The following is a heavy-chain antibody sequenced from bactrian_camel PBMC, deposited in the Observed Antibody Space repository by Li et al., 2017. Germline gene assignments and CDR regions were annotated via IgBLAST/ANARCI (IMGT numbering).Heavy chain of an antibody. D-gene: IGHD3*01. J-gene: IGHJ4*01. Sequence: HVQLVESGGGSVQAGGSLRLSCGASGSIYGGACVGWLRQAPGKEREGVAAIDSDGAASYADSVKGRFTISRDNAKDTLYLQMNGLKIEDTAVYYCALGSSRQATMTARGKGTQVTVS. CDR1: GSIYGGAC. V-gene: IGHV3S26*01. CDR2: IDSDGAA.